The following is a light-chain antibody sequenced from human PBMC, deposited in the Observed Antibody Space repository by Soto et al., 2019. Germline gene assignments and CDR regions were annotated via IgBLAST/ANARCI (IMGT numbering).Light chain of an antibody. CDR1: SSDVGGYNY. V-gene: IGLV2-11*01. J-gene: IGLJ1*01. CDR3: CSYAGDYTFV. CDR2: DVK. Sequence: QSALTHPRSVSGSPGQSVTIACTGSSSDVGGYNYVTWYQQYPCKAPKVMIYDVKTRPSGVPDRFSGSKSGNTASLTISGLQAEDEADYYCCSYAGDYTFVFGTGTKVTVL.